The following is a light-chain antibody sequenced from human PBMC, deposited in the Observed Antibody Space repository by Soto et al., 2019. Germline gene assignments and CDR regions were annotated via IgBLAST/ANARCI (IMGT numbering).Light chain of an antibody. CDR2: GAS. CDR3: QQSYSTPPYT. V-gene: IGKV1-39*01. CDR1: QSISSY. Sequence: DIQMTQSPSSLSASVGDRVTITCRASQSISSYLNWYQHKSGKAPNLLIYGASSLQTGVPSRFTGSGSGTHFTLTISVVQPEDFATYFCQQSYSTPPYTFGQGTKLEIK. J-gene: IGKJ2*01.